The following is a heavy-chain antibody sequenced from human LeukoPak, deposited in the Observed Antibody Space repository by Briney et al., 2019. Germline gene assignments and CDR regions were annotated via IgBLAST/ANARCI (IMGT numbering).Heavy chain of an antibody. Sequence: GGSLRLSCAGSGFTFSTYGMNWVRQAPGKGLEWVSGVTPSGDPTYYADSVKGRFIISRDNAKNSLYLQMNSLRAEDTAVYYCARSGYCSSTSCHHFDYWGQGTLVNVSS. CDR2: VTPSGDPT. CDR3: ARSGYCSSTSCHHFDY. CDR1: GFTFSTYG. D-gene: IGHD2-2*01. J-gene: IGHJ4*02. V-gene: IGHV3-23*01.